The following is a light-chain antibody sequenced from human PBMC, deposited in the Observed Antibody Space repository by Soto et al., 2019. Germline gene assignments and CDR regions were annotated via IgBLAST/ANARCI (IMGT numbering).Light chain of an antibody. J-gene: IGKJ5*01. CDR3: QQYGQSQIT. Sequence: EIVLTQSPGTLSLSPGERATLSCRASQTVGSDFLAWYQQKPGQAPRLLISGASSRATGIPDRFSGSGSGTDFTLIISRLEPEDSAVYHCQQYGQSQITFGQGTRLEIK. CDR1: QTVGSDF. CDR2: GAS. V-gene: IGKV3-20*01.